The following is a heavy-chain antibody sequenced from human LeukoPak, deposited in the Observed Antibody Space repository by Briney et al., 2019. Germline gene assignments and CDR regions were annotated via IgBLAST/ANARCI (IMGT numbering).Heavy chain of an antibody. CDR3: ARDTMIAFDY. V-gene: IGHV3-48*03. CDR2: ISSSGSTI. CDR1: GFTFSSYE. J-gene: IGHJ4*02. Sequence: GGSLRLSCVASGFTFSSYEMNWVRQAPGKGLEWVSYISSSGSTIYYADSVKGRFTISRDNAKNSLYLQMNSLRAEDTAVYYCARDTMIAFDYWGQGTLVTVSS. D-gene: IGHD3-22*01.